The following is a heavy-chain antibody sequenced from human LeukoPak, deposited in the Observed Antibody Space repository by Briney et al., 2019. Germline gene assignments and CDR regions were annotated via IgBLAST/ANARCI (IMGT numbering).Heavy chain of an antibody. V-gene: IGHV3-23*01. CDR1: GFTFSSYA. D-gene: IGHD6-19*01. CDR3: AKSKPSYSSGWYNWFDP. J-gene: IGHJ5*02. CDR2: ISGSGGST. Sequence: PGGSLRLSCAASGFTFSSYAMSWVRQAPGKGLEWVSAISGSGGSTYYADSVKGRFTISRDNSKNTLYLQMNSLRAEDTAVYYCAKSKPSYSSGWYNWFDPWGQGTLVTVSS.